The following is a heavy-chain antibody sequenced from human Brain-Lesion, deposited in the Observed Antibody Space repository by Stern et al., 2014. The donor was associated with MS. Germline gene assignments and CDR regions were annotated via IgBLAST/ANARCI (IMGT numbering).Heavy chain of an antibody. CDR3: ARHDSVPRPSQLYSARDRGPGYFDY. CDR1: GGSISSSTYY. CDR2: IYYSGFT. Sequence: VQLVESGPGLVKPSETLSLTCTVSGGSISSSTYYWAWIRQPPGKGLEWIGNIYYSGFTYYNPSLKSRVTISVDMSKNQFSLKLSSVTAADTAIYYRARHDSVPRPSQLYSARDRGPGYFDYWGQGTLVTVSS. D-gene: IGHD1-26*01. J-gene: IGHJ4*02. V-gene: IGHV4-39*01.